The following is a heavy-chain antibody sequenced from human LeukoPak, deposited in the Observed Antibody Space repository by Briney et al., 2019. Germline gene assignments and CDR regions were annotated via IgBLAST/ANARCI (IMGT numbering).Heavy chain of an antibody. D-gene: IGHD5-18*01. J-gene: IGHJ4*02. CDR2: ISAYNGNT. V-gene: IGHV1-18*01. Sequence: ASVKVSCKASGYTFTSYGISWVRQAPGQGLEWTGWISAYNGNTNYAQKLQGRVTMTTDTSTSTAYMELRSLRSDDTAVYYCARDFSRRYSYGYGLFDYWGQGTLVTVSS. CDR1: GYTFTSYG. CDR3: ARDFSRRYSYGYGLFDY.